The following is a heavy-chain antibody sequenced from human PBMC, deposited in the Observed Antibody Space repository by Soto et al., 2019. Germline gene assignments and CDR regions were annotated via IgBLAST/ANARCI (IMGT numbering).Heavy chain of an antibody. CDR3: ARERLGGSWYNWFDP. V-gene: IGHV4-34*01. CDR2: INHSGST. J-gene: IGHJ5*02. Sequence: PSETLSLTCAVYGGSFSGYYWSWIRQPPGKGLEWIGEINHSGSTNYNPSLKSRVTISVDTSKNQFSLKLSSVTAADTAVYYCARERLGGSWYNWFDPWGQGTLVTVSS. D-gene: IGHD2-15*01. CDR1: GGSFSGYY.